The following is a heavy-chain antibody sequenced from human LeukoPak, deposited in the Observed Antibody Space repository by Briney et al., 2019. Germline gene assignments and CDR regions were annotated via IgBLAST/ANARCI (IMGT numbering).Heavy chain of an antibody. CDR2: ISYDGSNK. V-gene: IGHV3-30*19. CDR1: GHSVTELY. Sequence: RVSCKVSGHSVTELYMNRVRQAPGKGLEWVAVISYDGSNKYYADSVKGRFTISRDNSKNTLYLQMNSLRAEDTAVYYCARGALPTDAFDIWGQGTMVTVSS. J-gene: IGHJ3*02. CDR3: ARGALPTDAFDI.